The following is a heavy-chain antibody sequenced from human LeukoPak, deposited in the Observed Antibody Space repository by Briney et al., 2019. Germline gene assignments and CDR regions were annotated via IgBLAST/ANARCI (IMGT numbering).Heavy chain of an antibody. V-gene: IGHV1-2*04. CDR1: GYTFTGYY. D-gene: IGHD6-6*01. CDR3: ARVLYSSSSDSYYYYMDV. J-gene: IGHJ6*03. CDR2: INPNSGGT. Sequence: ASVKVSCKASGYTFTGYYMHWVRQAPGQGLEWMGWINPNSGGTNYAQKFQGWVTMTRDTSISTAYMELSRLRSDDTAVYYCARVLYSSSSDSYYYYMDVWGKGTTVTVSS.